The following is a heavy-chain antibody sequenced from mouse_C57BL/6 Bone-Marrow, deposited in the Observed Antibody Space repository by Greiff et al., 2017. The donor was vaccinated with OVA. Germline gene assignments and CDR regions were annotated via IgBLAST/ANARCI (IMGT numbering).Heavy chain of an antibody. Sequence: QVQLKQSGAELMKPGASVTLSCKATGYTFTGYWIEWVKQRPGHGLEWIGEILPGSGSTNYNEKFKGKATFTADTSSNTAYMQLSSLTTEDSAIYYCASTEIYDGYPAWFAYWGQGTLVTVSA. CDR2: ILPGSGST. CDR3: ASTEIYDGYPAWFAY. CDR1: GYTFTGYW. D-gene: IGHD2-3*01. J-gene: IGHJ3*01. V-gene: IGHV1-9*01.